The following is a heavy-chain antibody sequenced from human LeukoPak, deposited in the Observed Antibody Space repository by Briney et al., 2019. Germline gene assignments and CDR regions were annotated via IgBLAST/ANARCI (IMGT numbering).Heavy chain of an antibody. CDR3: ARDAQRGFDYSNSLQY. J-gene: IGHJ4*02. V-gene: IGHV3-33*01. D-gene: IGHD4-11*01. CDR2: IWSDGTNR. Sequence: GGSLTLSVAATGLTSNHYGIHGVARAPAKGWGWGFVIWSDGTNRYYTGSVKGRFTISRVDSRNTVYLQMNTLRPEDTGMYYCARDAQRGFDYSNSLQYWGQGTPVTVST. CDR1: GLTSNHYG.